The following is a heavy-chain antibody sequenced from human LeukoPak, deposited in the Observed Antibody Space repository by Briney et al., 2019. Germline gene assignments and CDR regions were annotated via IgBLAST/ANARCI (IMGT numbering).Heavy chain of an antibody. J-gene: IGHJ4*02. CDR1: GFTFSDYY. CDR2: ISSSSSST. Sequence: PGDSLRLPRAASGFTFSDYYMSWIRQAPGKGLECVSYISSSSSSTNYAESVKGRFTISRDNAKNSLYLQMNSLRAEDTAVYYCARDLTYYYGSGSSDWGQGTLVTVSS. D-gene: IGHD3-10*01. CDR3: ARDLTYYYGSGSSD. V-gene: IGHV3-11*05.